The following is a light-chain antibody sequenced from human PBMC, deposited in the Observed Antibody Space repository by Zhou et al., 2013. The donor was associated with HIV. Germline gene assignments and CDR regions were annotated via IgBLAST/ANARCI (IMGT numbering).Light chain of an antibody. CDR1: QSIDNW. CDR3: QQYNTNPIS. CDR2: KAS. Sequence: DIQMTQSPSTLSASVGDRVTIACRASQSIDNWLAWYQQRPGQAPNLLIYKASSLETGVPVRFSGSRSGTEFTLTIASLQPDDSATYYCQQYNTNPISFGQGTRLEI. J-gene: IGKJ5*01. V-gene: IGKV1-5*03.